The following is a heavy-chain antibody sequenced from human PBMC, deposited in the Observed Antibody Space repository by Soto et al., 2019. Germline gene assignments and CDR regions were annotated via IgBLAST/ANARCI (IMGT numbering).Heavy chain of an antibody. CDR2: IRAGGGRT. CDR1: GFMFGTHW. D-gene: IGHD6-19*01. V-gene: IGHV3-23*01. CDR3: AKRRWLVVY. Sequence: GGSLRLSCAASGFMFGTHWMHWVRQGPDKGLVFVARIRAGGGRTDYADSVKGRFTISRDNAKNTLYLQMNSLRAEDTAVYYCAKRRWLVVYWGQGTLVTVS. J-gene: IGHJ4*02.